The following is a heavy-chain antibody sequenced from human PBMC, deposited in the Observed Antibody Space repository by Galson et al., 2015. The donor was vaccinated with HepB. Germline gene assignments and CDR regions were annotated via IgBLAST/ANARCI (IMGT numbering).Heavy chain of an antibody. CDR2: ISGSGGST. V-gene: IGHV3-23*01. CDR1: GFTFSSYA. CDR3: AKSSFCSSTSCYGYWYFDL. D-gene: IGHD2-2*01. Sequence: SLRLSCAASGFTFSSYAMSWVRQAPGKGLEWVSAISGSGGSTYNADSVKGRFTISRDNSKNTLYLQMNSLSAEDTAVYYCAKSSFCSSTSCYGYWYFDLWGRGTLVTVSS. J-gene: IGHJ2*01.